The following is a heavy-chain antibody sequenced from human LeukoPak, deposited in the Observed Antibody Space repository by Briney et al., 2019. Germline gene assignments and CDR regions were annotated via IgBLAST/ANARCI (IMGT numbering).Heavy chain of an antibody. Sequence: GGSLRLSCAASGFTLRSYSMNWVRQAPGKGLEWVSYIISSSTHIYYADSVKGRFTISSDNARNSLYLQMNSLRAEDTAIYYCAKTSRVNSAYDSPFDYWGQGTLVTVSS. CDR2: IISSSTHI. CDR3: AKTSRVNSAYDSPFDY. J-gene: IGHJ4*02. V-gene: IGHV3-21*01. CDR1: GFTLRSYS. D-gene: IGHD5-12*01.